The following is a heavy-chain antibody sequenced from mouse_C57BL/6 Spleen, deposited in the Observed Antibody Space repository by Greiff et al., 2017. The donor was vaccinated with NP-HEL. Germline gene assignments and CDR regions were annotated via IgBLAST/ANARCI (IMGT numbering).Heavy chain of an antibody. CDR2: IYPGSGST. CDR3: ARWRDYDPYWYFDV. D-gene: IGHD2-4*01. V-gene: IGHV1-55*01. CDR1: GYTFTSYW. J-gene: IGHJ1*03. Sequence: QVQLQQPGAELVKPGASVKMSCKASGYTFTSYWITWVKQRPGQGLEWIGDIYPGSGSTNYNEKFKSKATLTVDTSSSPAYMQLSSLTSEDSAVYYCARWRDYDPYWYFDVWGTGTTVTVSS.